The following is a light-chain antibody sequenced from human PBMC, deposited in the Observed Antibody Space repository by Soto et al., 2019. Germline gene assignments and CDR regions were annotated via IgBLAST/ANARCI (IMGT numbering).Light chain of an antibody. J-gene: IGLJ1*01. CDR2: DVT. CDR3: CSYAGSYSYV. V-gene: IGLV2-11*01. CDR1: SSDVGGYNY. Sequence: SALTQPRSVSGSPGHSVAISCTGTSSDVGGYNYVSWYQQHPGKAPKLMIYDVTKRPSGVPDRFSASKSGNTASLTISGLQADDEADYYCCSYAGSYSYVFGTGTKVTVL.